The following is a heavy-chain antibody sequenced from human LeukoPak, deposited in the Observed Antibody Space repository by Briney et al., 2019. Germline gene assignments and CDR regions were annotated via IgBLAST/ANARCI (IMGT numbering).Heavy chain of an antibody. CDR3: ARDNWNDAPGAFDP. V-gene: IGHV3-21*01. CDR2: ITRSSTST. D-gene: IGHD1-20*01. CDR1: GFTFSSYS. J-gene: IGHJ5*02. Sequence: GGSLRLSCAASGFTFSSYSMNWVRQAPGKGLEWVSSITRSSTSTYYTDSVRGRLTISRDNAKNSLYLQMNSLRAEDTAVYYCARDNWNDAPGAFDPWGQGTLVTVSS.